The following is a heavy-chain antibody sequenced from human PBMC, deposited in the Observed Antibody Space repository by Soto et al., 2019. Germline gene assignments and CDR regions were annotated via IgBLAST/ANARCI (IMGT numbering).Heavy chain of an antibody. CDR2: MSYSGST. J-gene: IGHJ4*02. V-gene: IGHV4-59*08. Sequence: SETLSLTCTVSGASITGYHWGWIRQPPGKGLEWIGYMSYSGSTNYSPSLKSRVTMSVDTSKNQFSLKLNSVTAADTAMYYCARAFGFDWYTYYFDYWGQGPLVTVS. CDR3: ARAFGFDWYTYYFDY. CDR1: GASITGYH. D-gene: IGHD3-9*01.